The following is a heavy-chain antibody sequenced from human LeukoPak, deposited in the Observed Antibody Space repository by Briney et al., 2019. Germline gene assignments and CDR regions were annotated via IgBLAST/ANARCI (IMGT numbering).Heavy chain of an antibody. V-gene: IGHV3-23*01. CDR2: IIGGDATI. CDR1: EFTFSTYT. J-gene: IGHJ4*02. CDR3: AKGASPFDY. Sequence: PGGSLRLSCAASEFTFSTYTVSWVRQAPGKGLQWVSSIIGGDATIYYADSVKGRFTISRDISKNTPYLQMNSLRAEDTAIYYCAKGASPFDYLGQGTLVTVSS.